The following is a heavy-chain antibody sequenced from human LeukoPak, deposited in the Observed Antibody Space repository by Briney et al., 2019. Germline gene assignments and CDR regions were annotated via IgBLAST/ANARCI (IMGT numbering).Heavy chain of an antibody. J-gene: IGHJ4*02. CDR3: AKDLGGEGGSGFPGY. V-gene: IGHV3-23*01. D-gene: IGHD3-10*01. CDR1: GFTFSTYS. Sequence: PGGCLRLSCSASGFTFSTYSMTWVRQAPGKGLQWVSAISSSGGDTYYADSVKGRFTISRDNSKNTMYLQMNSLRVEDTAVYYCAKDLGGEGGSGFPGYWGQGTLVTVSS. CDR2: ISSSGGDT.